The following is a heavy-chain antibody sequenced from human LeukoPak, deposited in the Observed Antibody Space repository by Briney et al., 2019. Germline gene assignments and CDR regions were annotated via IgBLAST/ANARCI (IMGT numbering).Heavy chain of an antibody. CDR3: ARGYSGYVNYFDY. CDR2: VYYRGNT. CDR1: GGSISGYY. D-gene: IGHD5-12*01. Sequence: SETLFLTCTVSGGSISGYYWSWIRQPPGKGLEFVGYVYYRGNTDYTPSLKSRVTISVDTSRKQFSLKLRSVTAADTAVYYCARGYSGYVNYFDYWGQGTLVTVSS. V-gene: IGHV4-59*01. J-gene: IGHJ4*02.